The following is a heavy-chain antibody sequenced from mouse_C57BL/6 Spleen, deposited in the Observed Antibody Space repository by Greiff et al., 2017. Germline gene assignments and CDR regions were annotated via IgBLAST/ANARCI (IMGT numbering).Heavy chain of an antibody. CDR3: ANYGSSPFAY. J-gene: IGHJ3*01. Sequence: VQLVESGAELARPGASVKLSCKASGYTFTSYGISWVKQRTGQGLEWIGEIYPRSGNTYYNEKFKGKATLTADKSSSTAYMELRSLTSEDSAVYFCANYGSSPFAYWGQGTLVTVSA. CDR1: GYTFTSYG. V-gene: IGHV1-81*01. CDR2: IYPRSGNT. D-gene: IGHD1-1*01.